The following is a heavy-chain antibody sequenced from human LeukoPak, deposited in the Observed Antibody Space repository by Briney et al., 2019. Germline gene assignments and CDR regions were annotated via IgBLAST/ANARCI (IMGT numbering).Heavy chain of an antibody. J-gene: IGHJ6*04. CDR1: GYSFTSYW. CDR2: IDPSDSYT. V-gene: IGHV5-10-1*01. D-gene: IGHD4-17*01. Sequence: GESLRISCKGSGYSFTSYWISWVRQMPGKGLEWMGRIDPSDSYTNYSPSFQGHVTISADKSISTAYLQWSSLKASDTAMYYCARPSGYGDYDYGMDVWVKGTTVTVSS. CDR3: ARPSGYGDYDYGMDV.